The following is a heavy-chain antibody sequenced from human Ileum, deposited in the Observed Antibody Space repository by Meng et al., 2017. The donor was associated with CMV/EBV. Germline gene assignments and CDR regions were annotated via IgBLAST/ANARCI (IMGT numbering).Heavy chain of an antibody. Sequence: GSGFIFSSFGMHWGRQAPGKGLEWVAVIWYHGRDMYYADSVKGRFTISRDDSKSTLYLQMNSLRVEDTAVYYCARDLAVGRIWFDPWGQGTLVTVSS. CDR1: GFIFSSFG. D-gene: IGHD6-19*01. J-gene: IGHJ5*02. V-gene: IGHV3-33*01. CDR3: ARDLAVGRIWFDP. CDR2: IWYHGRDM.